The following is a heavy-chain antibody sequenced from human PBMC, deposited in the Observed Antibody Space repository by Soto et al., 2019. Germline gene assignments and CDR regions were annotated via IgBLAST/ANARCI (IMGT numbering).Heavy chain of an antibody. CDR2: ISGSGVST. V-gene: IGHV3-23*01. CDR1: GFTFSSYA. J-gene: IGHJ4*02. Sequence: EVQLLESGGGLVQPGGSLRLSCAASGFTFSSYAMSWVRQAPGKGLERVSAISGSGVSTYYADSVKGRFTISRDNSKNPLYLQMNSLRAEDTAVYYCAKGLVVITPLFDYWGQGTLVTVSS. CDR3: AKGLVVITPLFDY. D-gene: IGHD3-22*01.